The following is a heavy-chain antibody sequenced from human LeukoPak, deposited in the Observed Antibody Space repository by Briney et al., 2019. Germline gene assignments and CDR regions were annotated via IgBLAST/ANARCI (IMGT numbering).Heavy chain of an antibody. CDR2: IYYSGST. CDR1: GGSISSSSYY. D-gene: IGHD3-3*01. CDR3: ARQGYYDFWSGLFLDWFDP. V-gene: IGHV4-39*01. Sequence: SETLSLTCTVSGGSISSSSYYWGWIRQPPGKGLEWIGSIYYSGSTYYNPSLKSRVTISVDTSKNQFSLKLSSVTAADTAVYYCARQGYYDFWSGLFLDWFDPWGQGTLVTVSS. J-gene: IGHJ5*02.